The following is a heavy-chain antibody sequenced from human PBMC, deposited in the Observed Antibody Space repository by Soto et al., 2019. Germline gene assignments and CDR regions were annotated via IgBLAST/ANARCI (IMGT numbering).Heavy chain of an antibody. CDR1: GGSISSYY. CDR3: ARGEWLVGGMDV. D-gene: IGHD6-19*01. Sequence: TSETLSLTCTVSGGSISSYYWSWIRQPPGKGLEWIGYIYYSGSTNYNPSLKSRVTISVDTSKNQFSLKLSSVTAADTAVYYCARGEWLVGGMDVWGQGTTVTVSS. V-gene: IGHV4-59*01. J-gene: IGHJ6*02. CDR2: IYYSGST.